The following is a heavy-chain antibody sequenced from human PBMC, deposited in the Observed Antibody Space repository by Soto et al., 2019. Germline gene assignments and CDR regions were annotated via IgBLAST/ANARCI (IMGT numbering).Heavy chain of an antibody. CDR1: GGSVNGYY. CDR3: ATRITLFGLMIPALDP. J-gene: IGHJ5*02. D-gene: IGHD3-3*01. V-gene: IGHV4-34*01. Sequence: SETLYLTCTVYGGSVNGYYWNWIRQPPGKGLEWIGEINHTGGTHYNPSLKSRVTMSVDTSKNQFSLRLSSVTAADTAIYYCATRITLFGLMIPALDPWGKGTQGTVPQ. CDR2: INHTGGT.